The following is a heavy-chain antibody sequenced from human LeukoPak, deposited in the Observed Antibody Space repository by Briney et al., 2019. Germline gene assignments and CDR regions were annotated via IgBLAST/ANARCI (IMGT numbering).Heavy chain of an antibody. J-gene: IGHJ4*02. CDR3: AGTEWELLPDY. CDR2: ISSSSSTI. D-gene: IGHD1-26*01. Sequence: PGGSLRLSCAASGFTFSSYSMNWVRQAPGKGLEWVSYISSSSSTIYYADSVKGRFTISRDSAKNSLYLQMNSLRAEDTAVYYCAGTEWELLPDYWGQGTLVTVSS. CDR1: GFTFSSYS. V-gene: IGHV3-48*01.